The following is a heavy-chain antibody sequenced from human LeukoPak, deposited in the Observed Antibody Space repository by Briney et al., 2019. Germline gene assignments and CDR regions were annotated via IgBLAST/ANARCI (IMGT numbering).Heavy chain of an antibody. CDR2: ISWNSGSI. V-gene: IGHV3-9*01. D-gene: IGHD2-2*01. CDR1: GFTLEDYA. J-gene: IGHJ4*01. Sequence: GGSLRLSCAACGFTLEDYAVHWVRQAPGKGLEWVSGISWNSGSIGYADSVKGRFTISRDNAKNSLYLQMNSLRADDTALYYCAKGQLRMAAEFDDWGQGTLVTVSS. CDR3: AKGQLRMAAEFDD.